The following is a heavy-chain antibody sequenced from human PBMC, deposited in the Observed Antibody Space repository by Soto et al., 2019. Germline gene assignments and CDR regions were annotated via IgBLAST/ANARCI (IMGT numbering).Heavy chain of an antibody. J-gene: IGHJ3*02. CDR1: GFTFSSYA. V-gene: IGHV3-23*01. CDR3: AKTRTYGDYGHDAFDI. CDR2: ISGSGGST. D-gene: IGHD4-17*01. Sequence: GESLKISCAASGFTFSSYAMSWVRQAPGKGLEWVSAISGSGGSTYYADSVKGRFTISRDNSKNTLYLQMNSLRAEDTAVYYCAKTRTYGDYGHDAFDIWGQGTMVTVSS.